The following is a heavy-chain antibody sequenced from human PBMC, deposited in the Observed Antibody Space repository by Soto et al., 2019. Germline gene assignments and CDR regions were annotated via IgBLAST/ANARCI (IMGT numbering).Heavy chain of an antibody. CDR1: GGSISSGDYY. J-gene: IGHJ4*02. D-gene: IGHD3-22*01. Sequence: PSETLSLTCTVSGGSISSGDYYWSWIRQPPGKGLEWIGYIYYSGSTYYNPSLKSRVTISVDTSKNQFSLKLSSVTAADTAVYYCARFFGSGYLFDYWGQGTLVTVSS. V-gene: IGHV4-30-4*01. CDR3: ARFFGSGYLFDY. CDR2: IYYSGST.